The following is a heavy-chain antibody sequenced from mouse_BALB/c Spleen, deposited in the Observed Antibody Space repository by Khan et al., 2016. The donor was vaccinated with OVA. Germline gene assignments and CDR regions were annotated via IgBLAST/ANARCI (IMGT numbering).Heavy chain of an antibody. D-gene: IGHD1-1*01. CDR3: ARGYYGSSYGDAMDY. Sequence: VVLVESGGGLVQPGGSRKLSCAASGFTFSSFGMHWVRQAPEKGLEWVAYISSGSSTIYYADTVKGRFTISRDNPKNTLFLQMTSLRSEDTAMDYCARGYYGSSYGDAMDYWVQGTSVTVPS. V-gene: IGHV5-17*02. J-gene: IGHJ4*01. CDR1: GFTFSSFG. CDR2: ISSGSSTI.